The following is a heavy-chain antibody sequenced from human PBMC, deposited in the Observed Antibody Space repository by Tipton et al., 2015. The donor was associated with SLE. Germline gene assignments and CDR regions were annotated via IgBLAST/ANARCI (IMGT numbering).Heavy chain of an antibody. J-gene: IGHJ2*01. CDR2: IYYSGST. V-gene: IGHV4-59*01. CDR1: GGSISSYY. Sequence: TLSLTCTVSGGSISSYYWSWIRLPPGKGLEWIGCIYYSGSTNYNPSLKSRVTISVDTSKNQFSLNLSSVTAADTAVYYCARDLSGAHYDLWGRGTLVTVSS. D-gene: IGHD3-3*01. CDR3: ARDLSGAHYDL.